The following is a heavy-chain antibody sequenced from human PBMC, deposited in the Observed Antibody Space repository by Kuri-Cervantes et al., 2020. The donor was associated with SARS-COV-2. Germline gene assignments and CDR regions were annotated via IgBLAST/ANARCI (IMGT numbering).Heavy chain of an antibody. D-gene: IGHD2-15*01. CDR2: ISYDGSNK. CDR3: ARDHSDIVVVVGATHRSGGMDV. Sequence: GESLKISCAASGFTFSSYAKHWVRQAPGKGLGWVAVISYDGSNKYDADSVKGQITISRDNAKNKLYLQMNNLGAEDTAGYYCARDHSDIVVVVGATHRSGGMDVWGQGTTVTVSS. V-gene: IGHV3-30*01. CDR1: GFTFSSYA. J-gene: IGHJ6*02.